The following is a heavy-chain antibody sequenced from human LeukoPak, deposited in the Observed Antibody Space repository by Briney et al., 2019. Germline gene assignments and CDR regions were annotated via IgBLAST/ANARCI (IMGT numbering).Heavy chain of an antibody. CDR2: IVVDTGAT. CDR1: GFTFTTST. Sequence: SVKVSCKASGFTFTTSTIHWVRQTRGQRLERIGWIVVDTGATNYAQKFQERVTISRDMSTNTAFMELRSLRFEDTAVYYCAADVLAYRSNWYEKGGFDIWGQGTMVTVSS. D-gene: IGHD6-13*01. J-gene: IGHJ3*02. CDR3: AADVLAYRSNWYEKGGFDI. V-gene: IGHV1-58*02.